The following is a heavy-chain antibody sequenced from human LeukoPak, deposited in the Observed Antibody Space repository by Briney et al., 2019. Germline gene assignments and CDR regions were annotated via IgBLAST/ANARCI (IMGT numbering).Heavy chain of an antibody. CDR3: ARVPSYYYDSSGYNGNWFDP. Sequence: SETLSLTCAVYGGSFSGYYWSWIRQPPGKRLEWIGEINHSGSTNYNPSLKSRVTISVDTSKNQFSLKLSSVTAADTAVYYCARVPSYYYDSSGYNGNWFDPWGQGTLVTVSS. CDR1: GGSFSGYY. J-gene: IGHJ5*02. V-gene: IGHV4-34*01. D-gene: IGHD3-22*01. CDR2: INHSGST.